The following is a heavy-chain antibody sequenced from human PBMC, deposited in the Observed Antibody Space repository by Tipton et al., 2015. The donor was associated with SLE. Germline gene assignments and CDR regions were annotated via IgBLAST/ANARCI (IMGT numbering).Heavy chain of an antibody. J-gene: IGHJ5*02. CDR3: ARGGGFDP. D-gene: IGHD3-16*01. CDR2: INHSVST. CDR1: GGSFSGYY. V-gene: IGHV4-34*01. Sequence: LRLSCAVYGGSFSGYYWSWIRQPPGKGLEWIGEINHSVSTNYNPSLKSRVTISVDTSKNQFSLKLSSVTAADTAVYYCARGGGFDPWGQGTLVTVSS.